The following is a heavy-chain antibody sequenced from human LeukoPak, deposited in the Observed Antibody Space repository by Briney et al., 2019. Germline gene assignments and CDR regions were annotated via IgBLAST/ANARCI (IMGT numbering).Heavy chain of an antibody. CDR3: ARGMEWLVRAYMDV. CDR1: GFTFSSYA. Sequence: GGSLSLSCAASGFTFSSYAMHWVRQAPGKGLEWVAVISYDGSNKYYADSVKGRFTISRDNSKNTLYLQMNSLRAEDTAVYYCARGMEWLVRAYMDVWGKGTTVTVSS. CDR2: ISYDGSNK. D-gene: IGHD3-3*01. V-gene: IGHV3-30*01. J-gene: IGHJ6*03.